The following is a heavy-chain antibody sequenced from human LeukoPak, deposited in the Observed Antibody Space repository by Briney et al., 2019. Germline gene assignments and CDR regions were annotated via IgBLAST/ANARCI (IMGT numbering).Heavy chain of an antibody. Sequence: GGSLRLSCAASGFTLDDHAMHWVRQAPGKGLEWVSGSNWNSGNIGYADSVKGRFTISRDNAKNSLYLQMNSLRAEDTALYYCAKDRSRGWNSDYFDYWGQGTLVTVSS. CDR3: AKDRSRGWNSDYFDY. CDR1: GFTLDDHA. V-gene: IGHV3-9*01. J-gene: IGHJ4*02. D-gene: IGHD1-7*01. CDR2: SNWNSGNI.